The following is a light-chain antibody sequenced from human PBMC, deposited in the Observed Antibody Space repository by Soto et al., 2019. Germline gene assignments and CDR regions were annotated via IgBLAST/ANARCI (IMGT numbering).Light chain of an antibody. V-gene: IGLV2-14*01. CDR2: EVS. CDR1: SSDVGIYNY. Sequence: QSALTQAAAVSGSPGQSITVSCTGTSSDVGIYNYVSWCQQHPCKAPKLILYEVSDLPSVFSSRSSGSKSGNTASLTISGLQPDDEADYCCTSYTSSSTLFGTGTKVTVL. CDR3: TSYTSSSTL. J-gene: IGLJ1*01.